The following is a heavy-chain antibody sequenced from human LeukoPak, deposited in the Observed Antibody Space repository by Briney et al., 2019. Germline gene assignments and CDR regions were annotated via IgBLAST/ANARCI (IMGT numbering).Heavy chain of an antibody. CDR1: GYTFTGYY. CDR2: INPNNGGT. V-gene: IGHV1-2*06. J-gene: IGHJ3*02. CDR3: AGEDNSSGYRPFDI. Sequence: GASETVSCKASGYTFTGYYIHWVRQAPGQGLEWMGRINPNNGGTNYAQKFQGRVTMTRDMSMSTAYMELSRLRSVDTAVYYCAGEDNSSGYRPFDIWGQGTMVTVPS. D-gene: IGHD3-22*01.